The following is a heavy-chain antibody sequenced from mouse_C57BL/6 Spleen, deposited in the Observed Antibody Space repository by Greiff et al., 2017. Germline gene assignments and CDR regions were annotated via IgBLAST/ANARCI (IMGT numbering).Heavy chain of an antibody. Sequence: VQLQESGAELVRPGASVTLSCKASGYTFTDYEMHWVKQTPVHGLEWIGAIDPATGGTAYNQKFKGKAILTADKSSSTAYMALRSLTSEDSAVYYCTRETITAVVATWEYAMDYWGQGTSVTVSS. J-gene: IGHJ4*01. D-gene: IGHD1-1*01. V-gene: IGHV1-15*01. CDR1: GYTFTDYE. CDR3: TRETITAVVATWEYAMDY. CDR2: IDPATGGT.